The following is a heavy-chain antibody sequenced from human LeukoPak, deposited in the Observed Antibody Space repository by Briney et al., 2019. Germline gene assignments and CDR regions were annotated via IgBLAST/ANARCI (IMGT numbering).Heavy chain of an antibody. V-gene: IGHV3-21*01. CDR2: ISSSSSYI. Sequence: GGSLRLSCAASGFTFSSYAMSWVRQAPGKGLEWVSSISSSSSYIYYADSVKGRFTISRDNAKNSLYLQMNSLRAEDTAVYYCARDHSDYVWGSYGGLNYFDYWGQGTLVTVSS. CDR1: GFTFSSYA. D-gene: IGHD3-16*01. J-gene: IGHJ4*02. CDR3: ARDHSDYVWGSYGGLNYFDY.